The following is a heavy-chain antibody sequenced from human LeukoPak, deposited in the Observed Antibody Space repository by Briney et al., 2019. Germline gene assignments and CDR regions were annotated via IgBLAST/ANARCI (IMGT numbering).Heavy chain of an antibody. J-gene: IGHJ4*02. CDR1: GYTFTSYD. V-gene: IGHV1-8*01. Sequence: ASVKVSCKASGYTFTSYDINLVRQATGQGREWMGWMNPNRGNTGYAQKFQGRVTMTRNTSISTAYMELSSLRSEDTAVYYCARGVPTDFCSGYYSGDLDYWGQGTLVTVSS. CDR3: ARGVPTDFCSGYYSGDLDY. D-gene: IGHD3-3*01. CDR2: MNPNRGNT.